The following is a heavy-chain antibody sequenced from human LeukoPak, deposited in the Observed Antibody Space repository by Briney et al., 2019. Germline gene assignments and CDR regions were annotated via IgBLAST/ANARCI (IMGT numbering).Heavy chain of an antibody. V-gene: IGHV3-74*01. CDR2: INSDGSST. CDR1: GFTFSSYW. Sequence: GGSLRLSCAASGFTFSSYWMHWVRHAPGKGLVWVSRINSDGSSTSYADSVKGRFTISRDNAKNTLYLQMNSLRAEDTAVYYCASLSSSGWPYYYYYYMDVWGKGTTVTISS. J-gene: IGHJ6*03. CDR3: ASLSSSGWPYYYYYYMDV. D-gene: IGHD6-19*01.